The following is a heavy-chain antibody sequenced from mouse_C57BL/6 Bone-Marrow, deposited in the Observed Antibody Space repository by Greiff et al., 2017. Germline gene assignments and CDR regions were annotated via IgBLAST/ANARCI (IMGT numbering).Heavy chain of an antibody. J-gene: IGHJ4*01. D-gene: IGHD1-1*01. Sequence: QVQLQQPGAELVRPGTSVKLSCKASGYTFTSYWMHWVKQRPGQGLEWIGVIDPSDSYTNYNQKFKGKATLTVDTSSSTAYMQLSSLTSGDSAVYYCARERRCYYAMDYWGQGTSVTVSS. CDR3: ARERRCYYAMDY. CDR1: GYTFTSYW. CDR2: IDPSDSYT. V-gene: IGHV1-59*01.